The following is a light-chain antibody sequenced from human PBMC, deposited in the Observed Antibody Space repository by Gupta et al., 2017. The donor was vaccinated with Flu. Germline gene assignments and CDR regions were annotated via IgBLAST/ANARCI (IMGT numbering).Light chain of an antibody. CDR1: QSVSSSY. CDR2: GAS. CDR3: QQEES. J-gene: IGKJ2*03. V-gene: IGKV3/OR2-268*02. Sequence: EIVMTQSPATLSLSPGERATLSCRASQSVSSSYLSWYQQKPGQAPRLLIYGASTRATGIPARFSGSGSGTDFTLTISSLQPEDFAVYYCQQEESFGQGTKLEIK.